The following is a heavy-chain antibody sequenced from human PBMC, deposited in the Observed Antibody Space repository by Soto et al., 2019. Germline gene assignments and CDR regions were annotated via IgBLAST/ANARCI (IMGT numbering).Heavy chain of an antibody. J-gene: IGHJ4*02. V-gene: IGHV4-30-4*01. Sequence: SETLSLTFTVSGASISSGDYFWSWIRQSPGKGLEWIGYIYDSGSSYYNPSLKSRVTMSVDTSKNQFSLKLRSVTAADTAVYYCAREKGYISGPKNFDYWGQGTLVTVSS. CDR1: GASISSGDYF. D-gene: IGHD5-12*01. CDR3: AREKGYISGPKNFDY. CDR2: IYDSGSS.